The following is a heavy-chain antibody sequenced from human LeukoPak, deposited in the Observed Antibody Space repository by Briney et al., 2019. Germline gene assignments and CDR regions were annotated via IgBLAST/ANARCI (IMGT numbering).Heavy chain of an antibody. Sequence: GESLKISCKGSGYTFSTYWIAWVRKMPGKGLEWMGIIYPDDSDTRYSLSFQGQVTISADKSISTAYLQWSSLKASDTAMFFCARQKGVGGSGYYNWGQGTLVTVSS. J-gene: IGHJ4*02. CDR3: ARQKGVGGSGYYN. CDR2: IYPDDSDT. CDR1: GYTFSTYW. D-gene: IGHD5-12*01. V-gene: IGHV5-51*01.